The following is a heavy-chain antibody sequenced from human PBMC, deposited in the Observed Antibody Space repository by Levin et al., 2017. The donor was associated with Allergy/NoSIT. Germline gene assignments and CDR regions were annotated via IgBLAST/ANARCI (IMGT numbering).Heavy chain of an antibody. CDR1: GFNFNTYA. Sequence: GGSLRLSCAASGFNFNTYAMHWVRQAPGKGLGWVALLPYHSDKIYYADSVKGRFTISRDNSKNTLFLQMNSLRAEDTALYYCARAMSGTDMDIVSTIISFWGQGTLVTVSS. CDR2: LPYHSDKI. V-gene: IGHV3-30-3*01. J-gene: IGHJ4*02. CDR3: ARAMSGTDMDIVSTIISF. D-gene: IGHD5/OR15-5a*01.